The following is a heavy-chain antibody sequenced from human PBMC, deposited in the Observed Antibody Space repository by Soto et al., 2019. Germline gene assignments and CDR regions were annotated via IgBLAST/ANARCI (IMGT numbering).Heavy chain of an antibody. Sequence: SVKGYCKASGLALTRYAMEWVRQASGQRLEWIGWIVVGSGNTNYAQKFQERVTITRDMSTSTAYMELSSLRSEDTAVYYCAADLPYYYGSGSYLFDYWGQGTLVTVSS. J-gene: IGHJ4*02. CDR1: GLALTRYA. V-gene: IGHV1-58*02. CDR3: AADLPYYYGSGSYLFDY. CDR2: IVVGSGNT. D-gene: IGHD3-10*01.